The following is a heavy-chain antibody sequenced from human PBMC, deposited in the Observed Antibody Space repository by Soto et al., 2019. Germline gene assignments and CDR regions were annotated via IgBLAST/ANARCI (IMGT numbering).Heavy chain of an antibody. D-gene: IGHD3-22*01. CDR3: ARVDSSGSYFDY. CDR2: IYYTGST. CDR1: GGSISSYY. V-gene: IGHV4-59*01. J-gene: IGHJ4*02. Sequence: QVQLQESGPGLVKPSETLSLTCTVSGGSISSYYWSWIRQPPGKGLEWIAYIYYTGSTNYNPSLKSRVNLSADTSKNQFSLKLSSVTAADTAMYYCARVDSSGSYFDYWGQGTLVTVSS.